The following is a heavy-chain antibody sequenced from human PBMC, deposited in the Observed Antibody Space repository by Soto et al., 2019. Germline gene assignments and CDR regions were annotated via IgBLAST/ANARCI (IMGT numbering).Heavy chain of an antibody. D-gene: IGHD3-22*01. CDR1: GGSISSGGYY. CDR2: IYYSGST. CDR3: AREVGDSSGPQLSAGY. Sequence: SETLSLTCTVSGGSISSGGYYWSWIRQHSGKGLEWIGYIYYSGSTYYNPSLKSRVTISVDTSKNQFSLKLSSVTAADTAVYYCAREVGDSSGPQLSAGYWGQGTLVTVSS. V-gene: IGHV4-31*03. J-gene: IGHJ4*02.